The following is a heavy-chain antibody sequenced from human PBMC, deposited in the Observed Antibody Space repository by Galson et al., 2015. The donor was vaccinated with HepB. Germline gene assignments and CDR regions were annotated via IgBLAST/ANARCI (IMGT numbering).Heavy chain of an antibody. V-gene: IGHV3-23*01. J-gene: IGHJ4*02. CDR1: GFTFSSYA. CDR3: AKALQPGNYYDSSGYPTGLDY. CDR2: ISGSGGST. Sequence: SLRLSCAASGFTFSSYAMSWVRQAPGKGLEWVSAISGSGGSTYYADSVKGRFTISRDNSKNTLYLQMNSLRAEDTAVYYCAKALQPGNYYDSSGYPTGLDYWGQGTLVTVSS. D-gene: IGHD3-22*01.